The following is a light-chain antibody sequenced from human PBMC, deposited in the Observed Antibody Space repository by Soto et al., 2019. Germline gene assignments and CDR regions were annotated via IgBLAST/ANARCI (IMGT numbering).Light chain of an antibody. J-gene: IGKJ1*01. CDR1: QSVSSN. CDR3: QQYNNWPGT. Sequence: EIVMTQSPATLSVSPGERATLSCRASQSVSSNLAWYQQKPGQAPRLLIYTASTRATGIPARFSGSGSGTEFTLPISSLQSEDFAVSYCQQYNNWPGTFGQGTKVEIK. CDR2: TAS. V-gene: IGKV3-15*01.